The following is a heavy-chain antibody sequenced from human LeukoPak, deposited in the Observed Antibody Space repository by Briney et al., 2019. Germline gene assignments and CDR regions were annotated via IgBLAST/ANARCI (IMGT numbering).Heavy chain of an antibody. Sequence: GGSLRLSCAASGFTFSSYAMSWVRQAPGKGLEWVSGISSSGGSTSYADSVKGRFTISRDNSKNTLYLQMNSLRADGTAVYYCAKAPTAGNSYYGMDVWGQGTTVTVSS. CDR3: AKAPTAGNSYYGMDV. J-gene: IGHJ6*02. CDR1: GFTFSSYA. CDR2: ISSSGGST. V-gene: IGHV3-23*01. D-gene: IGHD6-13*01.